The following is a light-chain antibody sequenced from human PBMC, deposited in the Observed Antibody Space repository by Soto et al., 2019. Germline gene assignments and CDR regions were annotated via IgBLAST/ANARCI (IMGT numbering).Light chain of an antibody. V-gene: IGLV1-44*01. CDR2: SNN. Sequence: QSALTQPPSASGIPGQRVTISCSGSSSNIGSNTVNWYQQLPGTAPKLLIYSNNQRPSGVPDRFSGSKSGTSASLAISGLQSEDEADYYCAAWDDSLNGVVFGGGTKATVL. J-gene: IGLJ2*01. CDR3: AAWDDSLNGVV. CDR1: SSNIGSNT.